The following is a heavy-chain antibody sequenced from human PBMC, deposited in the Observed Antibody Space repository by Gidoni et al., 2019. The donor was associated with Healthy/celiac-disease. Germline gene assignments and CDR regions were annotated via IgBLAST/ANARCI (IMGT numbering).Heavy chain of an antibody. Sequence: QVQLVESGGGVVQPGRSLRLSCAAAGFTFSSYGLHWVRQAPGKGLEWVAVISYDGSNKYYADSVKGRFTISRDNSKNTLYLQMNSRIAEDTAVYYCAKDKTEIHGSGSPIDTWGQGTLVTVSS. J-gene: IGHJ5*02. V-gene: IGHV3-30*18. D-gene: IGHD3-10*01. CDR1: GFTFSSYG. CDR2: ISYDGSNK. CDR3: AKDKTEIHGSGSPIDT.